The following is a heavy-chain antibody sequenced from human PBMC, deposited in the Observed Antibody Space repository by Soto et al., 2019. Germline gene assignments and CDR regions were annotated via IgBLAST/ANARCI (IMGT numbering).Heavy chain of an antibody. V-gene: IGHV3-30*03. CDR1: GFSFSKFG. J-gene: IGHJ4*02. Sequence: GGSLRLSCEGAGFSFSKFGMHWVRQAPGKGLEWVAVISFDGRDQYNVASVKGRFTISRDNSKNPLYLQMNSLEVGDTAVYYCARGGVEGEGSYNTPFDSWGQGTLVTVSS. CDR3: ARGGVEGEGSYNTPFDS. CDR2: ISFDGRDQ. D-gene: IGHD3-10*01.